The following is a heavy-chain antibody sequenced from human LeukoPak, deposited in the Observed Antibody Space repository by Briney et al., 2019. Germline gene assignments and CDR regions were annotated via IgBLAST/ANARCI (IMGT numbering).Heavy chain of an antibody. CDR1: GFIFRSYS. J-gene: IGHJ3*02. CDR3: AKDRGTGHAFDI. D-gene: IGHD1-1*01. Sequence: GESLRLSCAASGFIFRSYSMNWVRQAPGEGLEWVSAISDRGVDTDYADSVKGRFTLSRDNSKNTLYLQMNSLRAEDTAVYYCAKDRGTGHAFDIWGQGTKVTVSS. V-gene: IGHV3-23*01. CDR2: ISDRGVDT.